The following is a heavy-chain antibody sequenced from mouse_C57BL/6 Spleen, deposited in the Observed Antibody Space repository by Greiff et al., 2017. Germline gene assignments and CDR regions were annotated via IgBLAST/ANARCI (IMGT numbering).Heavy chain of an antibody. CDR2: IDPSDSYT. CDR3: ARAHYYGSWYFDV. Sequence: QVQLKQPGAELVMPGASVKLSCKASGYTFTSYWMHWVKQRPGQGLEWIGEIDPSDSYTNYNQKFKGKSTLTVDKSSSTAYMQLSSLTSEDSAVYYCARAHYYGSWYFDVWGTGTTVTVSS. D-gene: IGHD1-1*01. J-gene: IGHJ1*03. CDR1: GYTFTSYW. V-gene: IGHV1-69*01.